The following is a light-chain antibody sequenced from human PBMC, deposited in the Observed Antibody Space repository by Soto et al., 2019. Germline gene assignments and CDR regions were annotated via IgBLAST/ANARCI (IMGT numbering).Light chain of an antibody. Sequence: DIQMTQSPSTLSASVGDRVTITCRASQSISVWLAWYQQKAGKAPRLLIYDASSLLSGVPSRFSGSGSGTDFTLTIASLQPEDFSTYYCQQSDSTPYTFGQRTKVDI. V-gene: IGKV1-39*01. CDR1: QSISVW. CDR3: QQSDSTPYT. CDR2: DAS. J-gene: IGKJ2*01.